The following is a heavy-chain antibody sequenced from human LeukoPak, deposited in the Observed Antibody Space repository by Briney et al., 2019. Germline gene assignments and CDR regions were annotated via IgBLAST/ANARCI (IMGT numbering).Heavy chain of an antibody. Sequence: GGSLRLSCAASGFNFSSYAMSWVRQAPGKGLEWVSAISGSGGSTYYADSVKGRFTISRDNSKNTLYLQMNSLRAEDTAVYYCANGPPGARGRVDFDYWGQGTLVTVSS. J-gene: IGHJ4*02. CDR2: ISGSGGST. CDR1: GFNFSSYA. CDR3: ANGPPGARGRVDFDY. V-gene: IGHV3-23*01. D-gene: IGHD1-26*01.